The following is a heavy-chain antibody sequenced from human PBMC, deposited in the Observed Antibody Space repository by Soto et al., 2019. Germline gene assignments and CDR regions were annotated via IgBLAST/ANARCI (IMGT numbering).Heavy chain of an antibody. J-gene: IGHJ4*02. CDR3: ARIKNYYYSSGHFDY. D-gene: IGHD3-22*01. CDR2: INPNNGDT. Sequence: ASVKVSCKASGYTFTGYFMHWVRQAPGQGLQWLGWINPNNGDTNYAQKFQGRVTMTRDTSINTAYMELSRLRFDDTAVYFCARIKNYYYSSGHFDYWGQGALVTVSS. CDR1: GYTFTGYF. V-gene: IGHV1-2*02.